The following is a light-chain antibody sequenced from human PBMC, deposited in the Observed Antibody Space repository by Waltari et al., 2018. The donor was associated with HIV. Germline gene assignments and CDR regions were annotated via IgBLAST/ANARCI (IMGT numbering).Light chain of an antibody. CDR3: CSYAGSSTLV. J-gene: IGLJ3*02. CDR2: EVN. Sequence: QSALTQPASVSGSPGQSLTISCTGPSSAVGSYYLVSWYQQHPGKAPKLMIYEVNKRPSGVSNRFSGSKSGNTASLTISGLQAEDEADFYCCSYAGSSTLVFGGGTKLTVL. V-gene: IGLV2-23*02. CDR1: SSAVGSYYL.